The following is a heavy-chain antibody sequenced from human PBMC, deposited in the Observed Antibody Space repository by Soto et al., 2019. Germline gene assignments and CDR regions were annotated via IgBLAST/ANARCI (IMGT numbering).Heavy chain of an antibody. CDR2: ISAHNGNT. J-gene: IGHJ4*02. V-gene: IGHV1-18*01. CDR1: GYIFTTYG. Sequence: QVHLVQSGAEVKKPGASVKVSCKGSGYIFTTYGITWVRQAPGQGLEWMGWISAHNGNTNYAQKLQGRVTVTRDTSTSTAYMELRNLLSDDTAVYYCARGRYGDYWGQGALVTVSS. CDR3: ARGRYGDY. D-gene: IGHD1-1*01.